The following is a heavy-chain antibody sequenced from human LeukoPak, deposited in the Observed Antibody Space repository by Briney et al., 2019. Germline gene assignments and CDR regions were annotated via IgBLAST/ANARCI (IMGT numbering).Heavy chain of an antibody. D-gene: IGHD2-2*01. CDR1: GGTFSSYA. CDR3: ARNIVVVPAAYYYYYYGMDV. J-gene: IGHJ6*02. V-gene: IGHV1-69*13. Sequence: AASVKVSCRASGGTFSSYAISWVRQAPGQGLEWMGGIIPIFGTANYAQKFQGRVTITADESTSTAYMELSSLRSEDTAVYYCARNIVVVPAAYYYYYYGMDVWGQGPTVTVSS. CDR2: IIPIFGTA.